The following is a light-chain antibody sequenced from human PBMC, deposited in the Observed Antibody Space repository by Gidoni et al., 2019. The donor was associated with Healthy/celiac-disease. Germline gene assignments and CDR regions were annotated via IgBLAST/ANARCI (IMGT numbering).Light chain of an antibody. J-gene: IGLJ1*01. V-gene: IGLV1-51*01. CDR3: GTGDSSLEGV. CDR1: SSNIGNHY. CDR2: DNN. Sequence: QSVFTQPPPVSAAPGQKVTISCSGSSSNIGNHYVSWYQQLPGTAPKLLIYDNNKRPSGIPDRFSGSKSGTSATLGITGLQTGDEADYYCGTGDSSLEGVFGTGTKVTVL.